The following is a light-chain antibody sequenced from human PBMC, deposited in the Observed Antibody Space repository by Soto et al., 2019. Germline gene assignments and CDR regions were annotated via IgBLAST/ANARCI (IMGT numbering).Light chain of an antibody. Sequence: SYELTQPPSVSVAPGLTARITCGGNNIGVKSVHWYQQKPGQAPVLVVYDDSARPSGIPARFSGSNSGNTATLTVSRVEGGDEADYYCHVWDSGSDQGIFGGGTKLTVL. CDR2: DDS. CDR3: HVWDSGSDQGI. CDR1: NIGVKS. J-gene: IGLJ2*01. V-gene: IGLV3-21*02.